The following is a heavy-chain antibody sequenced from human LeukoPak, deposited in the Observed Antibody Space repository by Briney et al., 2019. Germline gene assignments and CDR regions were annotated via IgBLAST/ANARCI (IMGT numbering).Heavy chain of an antibody. CDR1: GGSISSSSYY. Sequence: PSETLSLTCTVSGGSISSSSYYWGWIRQPPGKGLEWIGSIYYSGSTYYNPSLKSRVTISVDTSKNQFSLKLSSVTAADTAVYYYARHVGGQQLAYYYYGMDVWGQGTRSPSP. D-gene: IGHD6-13*01. CDR2: IYYSGST. J-gene: IGHJ6*02. CDR3: ARHVGGQQLAYYYYGMDV. V-gene: IGHV4-39*01.